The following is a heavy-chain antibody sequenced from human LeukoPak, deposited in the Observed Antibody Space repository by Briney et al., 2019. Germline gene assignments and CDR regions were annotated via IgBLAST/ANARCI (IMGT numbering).Heavy chain of an antibody. D-gene: IGHD3-10*01. CDR1: GGTFSSYA. CDR2: IIPIFGTA. CDR3: ARDTGGGFGEFDFDY. V-gene: IGHV1-69*06. Sequence: SVKVSCKASGGTFSSYAISWVRQAPGQGLEWMGGIIPIFGTANYAQKFQGRVTITADKSTSTAYMGLSSLRSEDTAVYYCARDTGGGFGEFDFDYWGQGTLVTVSS. J-gene: IGHJ4*02.